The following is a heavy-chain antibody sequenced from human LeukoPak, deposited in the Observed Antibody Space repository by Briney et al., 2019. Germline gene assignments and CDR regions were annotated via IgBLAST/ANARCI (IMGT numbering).Heavy chain of an antibody. CDR1: GGTFSSYA. Sequence: SVKVSCKASGGTFSSYAISWVRQAPGQGLEWMGGIIPIFGTANYAQKIQGRVTITADKSTSTAYMELSSLRSEDTAVYYCARGKISYSSGWYYYFDYWGQGTLVTVSS. D-gene: IGHD6-19*01. CDR2: IIPIFGTA. J-gene: IGHJ4*02. CDR3: ARGKISYSSGWYYYFDY. V-gene: IGHV1-69*06.